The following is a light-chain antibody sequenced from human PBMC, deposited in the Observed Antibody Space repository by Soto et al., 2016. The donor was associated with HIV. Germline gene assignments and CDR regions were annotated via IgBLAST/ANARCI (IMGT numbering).Light chain of an antibody. Sequence: DMQMTQFPSTLSASVGDRVTITCRASQDISRYLAWYQQKPGKVPNLLIYKASTLQSGVPVRFSGSGSGTEFTLTISSLQPEDFATYYCQQLNSYPITFGQGTRLEIK. V-gene: IGKV1-5*03. J-gene: IGKJ5*01. CDR1: QDISRY. CDR3: QQLNSYPIT. CDR2: KAS.